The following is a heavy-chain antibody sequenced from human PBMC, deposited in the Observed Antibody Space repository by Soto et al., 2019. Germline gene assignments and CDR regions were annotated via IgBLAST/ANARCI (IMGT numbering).Heavy chain of an antibody. V-gene: IGHV1-18*01. CDR1: GYTFTSYG. Sequence: QVNLVQSGAEVKQPGASVKVSCKASGYTFTSYGISWVRQAPGQGLEWMGWISSDSGNTNYAQKFQGRVTMTTDTSTSTAYMELRSLRCDDAAGYYCARDSGSYGVFDYWGQGTLVTVSS. CDR2: ISSDSGNT. D-gene: IGHD1-26*01. J-gene: IGHJ4*02. CDR3: ARDSGSYGVFDY.